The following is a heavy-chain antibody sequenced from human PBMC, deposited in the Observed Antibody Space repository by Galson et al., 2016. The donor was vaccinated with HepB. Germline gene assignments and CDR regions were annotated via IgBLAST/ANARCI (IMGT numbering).Heavy chain of an antibody. Sequence: SLRLSCADSGFNVSYSYMTWVRQASGKGLEWVSIVYSDGKTFYADPVKGRFTISRDNSKNTLYLQMNSLRAEDTAMYYCARDGGYAGSYSVGDAFDIWGQGTMVTVSS. CDR3: ARDGGYAGSYSVGDAFDI. J-gene: IGHJ3*02. D-gene: IGHD1-26*01. CDR2: VYSDGKT. CDR1: GFNVSYSY. V-gene: IGHV3-53*01.